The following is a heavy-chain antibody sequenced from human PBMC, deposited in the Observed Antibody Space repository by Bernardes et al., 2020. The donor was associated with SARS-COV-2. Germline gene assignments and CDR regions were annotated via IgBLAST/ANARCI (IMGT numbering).Heavy chain of an antibody. V-gene: IGHV3-74*01. CDR1: GFTFNTDW. CDR2: INTDGSIT. CDR3: VKEGDFYGMDV. J-gene: IGHJ6*02. Sequence: GGSLRLSCAASGFTFNTDWMHWVRQAPGGGLVWVSRINTDGSITQYADSVKGRLTISRDNAQNTLYLQMNSLRVEDTAVYYCVKEGDFYGMDVWGQGTTVIVSS.